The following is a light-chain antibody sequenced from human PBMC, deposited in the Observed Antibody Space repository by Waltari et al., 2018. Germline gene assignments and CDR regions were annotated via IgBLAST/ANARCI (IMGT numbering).Light chain of an antibody. CDR1: NPNIEAHF. CDR2: GND. Sequence: QSVLTQPPSASGTPGQRVTISCSGRNPNIEAHFVYWHRQFQGTSPKLLIYGNDKRPSGVPDRFAGSKYGSSASLVISGLRSEDEADYYCAAWDDTLSGHSVFGTGTKVTVL. CDR3: AAWDDTLSGHSV. J-gene: IGLJ1*01. V-gene: IGLV1-47*01.